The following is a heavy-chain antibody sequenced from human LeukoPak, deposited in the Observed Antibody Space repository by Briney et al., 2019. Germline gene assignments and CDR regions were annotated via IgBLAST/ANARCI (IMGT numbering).Heavy chain of an antibody. J-gene: IGHJ5*02. V-gene: IGHV4-38-2*02. CDR2: IYHSGST. D-gene: IGHD3-22*01. CDR3: ARDHYDSSGYPLPNWFDP. CDR1: GYSISSGYY. Sequence: SETLSLTCTVSGYSISSGYYWGWIRQPPGKGLEWIGSIYHSGSTYYNPSLKSRVTISVDTSKNQFSLKLSSVTAADTAVYYCARDHYDSSGYPLPNWFDPWGQGTLVTVSS.